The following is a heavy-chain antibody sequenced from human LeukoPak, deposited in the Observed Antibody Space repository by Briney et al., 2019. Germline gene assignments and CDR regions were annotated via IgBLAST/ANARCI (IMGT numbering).Heavy chain of an antibody. D-gene: IGHD3-3*01. CDR1: GYTFTSYD. J-gene: IGHJ4*02. CDR2: MNPNSGNT. CDR3: ATHYDFWSGYGY. Sequence: GASVKVSCKASGYTFTSYDINWVRQATGQGLEWMGWMNPNSGNTGYAQKFQGRVTITRNTSISTAYMELSSPRSEDTAVYYCATHYDFWSGYGYWGQGTLVTVSS. V-gene: IGHV1-8*03.